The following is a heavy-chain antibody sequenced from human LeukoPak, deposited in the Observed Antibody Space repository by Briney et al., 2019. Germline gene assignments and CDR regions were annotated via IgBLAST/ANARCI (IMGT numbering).Heavy chain of an antibody. D-gene: IGHD1-26*01. CDR1: ELTFSTYG. CDR2: IWHDGSNK. Sequence: PGGSLRLSCAASELTFSTYGIHWVRQAPGKGLGWVAVIWHDGSNKYYADSVKGRFTISRDNSMNTVYLQMNSLGAEDTAVYCCAKDLGLTSWRYLDYWGQGTLVTVSS. CDR3: AKDLGLTSWRYLDY. J-gene: IGHJ4*02. V-gene: IGHV3-33*06.